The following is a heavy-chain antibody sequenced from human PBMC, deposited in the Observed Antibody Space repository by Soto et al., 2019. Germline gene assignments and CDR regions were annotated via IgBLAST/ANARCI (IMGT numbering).Heavy chain of an antibody. D-gene: IGHD6-13*01. CDR3: ASGTLSTIAAPVS. J-gene: IGHJ5*02. Sequence: SETLSLTGNVSGVTIRGYYWSWIRQPPGKTLEWIGSIYYTGGTNYNPSLKSRVTISVDTSKNHFSLKFNSLTAADTAVYYCASGTLSTIAAPVSWGQGTLVTVSS. CDR1: GVTIRGYY. CDR2: IYYTGGT. V-gene: IGHV4-59*01.